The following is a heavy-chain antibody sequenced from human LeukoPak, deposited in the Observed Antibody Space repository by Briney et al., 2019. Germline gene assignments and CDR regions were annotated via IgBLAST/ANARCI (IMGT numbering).Heavy chain of an antibody. CDR1: GHTFTGYY. J-gene: IGHJ4*02. V-gene: IGHV1-8*03. D-gene: IGHD7-27*01. CDR2: MNPNSGHT. CDR3: AKNRALTGGFDS. Sequence: ASVKVSCKASGHTFTGYYMHWFRQATGQGLEWMGWMNPNSGHTGYAQKFQGRVSLTRDTSISTAYMELSSLRSEDTAVYYCAKNRALTGGFDSWGQGTLVTVSS.